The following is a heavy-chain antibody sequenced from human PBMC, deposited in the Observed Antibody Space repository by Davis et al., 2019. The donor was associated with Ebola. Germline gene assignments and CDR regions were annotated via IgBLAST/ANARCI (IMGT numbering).Heavy chain of an antibody. Sequence: GGSLRLSCAASGFTFSSYSMNWVRQAPGKGLEWVSYISSSSSTIYYADSVKGRFTISRDNAKNSLYLQMNSLRAEDTAVYYCARSRIAAALAFDYWGQGTLVTVSS. J-gene: IGHJ4*02. CDR3: ARSRIAAALAFDY. CDR1: GFTFSSYS. CDR2: ISSSSSTI. V-gene: IGHV3-48*04. D-gene: IGHD6-13*01.